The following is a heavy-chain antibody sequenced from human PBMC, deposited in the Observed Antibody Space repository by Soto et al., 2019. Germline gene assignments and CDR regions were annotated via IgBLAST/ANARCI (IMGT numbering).Heavy chain of an antibody. J-gene: IGHJ4*02. CDR1: GFTISSNA. CDR2: ISDRGDTT. D-gene: IGHD1-1*01. V-gene: IGHV3-23*01. Sequence: EVQLLESGGGLVQRGGSLRLSCAASGFTISSNAMYWVRQAPGKGLEWVSGISDRGDTTHYADSVKGRFTISRDTSKNTLYLQLNTLRADDTAVYYCAKDKPGTTSFDYWGQGTLVTVSS. CDR3: AKDKPGTTSFDY.